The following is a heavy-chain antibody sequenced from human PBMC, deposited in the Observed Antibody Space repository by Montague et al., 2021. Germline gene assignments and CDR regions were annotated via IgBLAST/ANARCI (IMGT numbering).Heavy chain of an antibody. V-gene: IGHV4-4*02. J-gene: IGHJ5*02. CDR1: GDSISSKYF. Sequence: TLSLTCTVSGDSISSKYFWSWVRQPLGKGLEWIGEIYHGTTSYSPSLKGRLTVSMDTSKNQFSLKLSSVTAADTAIYYCAVGSESAWELLHHWGQGILVTVS. CDR2: IYHGTT. D-gene: IGHD1-26*01. CDR3: AVGSESAWELLHH.